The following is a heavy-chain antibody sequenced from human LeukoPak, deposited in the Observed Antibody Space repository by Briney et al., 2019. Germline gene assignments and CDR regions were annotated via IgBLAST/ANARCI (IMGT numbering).Heavy chain of an antibody. J-gene: IGHJ4*02. D-gene: IGHD1-1*01. CDR2: ISAYNGNT. CDR1: GYTFTSYS. V-gene: IGHV1-18*01. CDR3: ARAGGDNCLEGDDY. Sequence: ASVKVSCKASGYTFTSYSISWVRQAPGQGLEWMGWISAYNGNTNYAQKLQGRVTMTTDTSTSTAYMELRSLRSDDTVVYYCARAGGDNCLEGDDYWGQGTLVTVSS.